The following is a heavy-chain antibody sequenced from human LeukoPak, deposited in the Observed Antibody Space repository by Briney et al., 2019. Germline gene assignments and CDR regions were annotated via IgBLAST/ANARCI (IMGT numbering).Heavy chain of an antibody. J-gene: IGHJ4*02. V-gene: IGHV3-30*03. D-gene: IGHD2-2*01. Sequence: GRSLRLSCAASGFTFSNYGMHWVRQSPGQGLEWVAVVSYKGRTQYYADSVKGRFTISRDNSKNTLYLQMNSLRAEDTAVYYCARGGYCSSTTCYATAIDYWGQGTLVTVSS. CDR3: ARGGYCSSTTCYATAIDY. CDR1: GFTFSNYG. CDR2: VSYKGRTQ.